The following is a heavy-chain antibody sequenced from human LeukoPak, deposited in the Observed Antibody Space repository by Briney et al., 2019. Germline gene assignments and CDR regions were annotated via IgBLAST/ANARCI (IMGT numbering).Heavy chain of an antibody. J-gene: IGHJ4*02. D-gene: IGHD5-18*01. CDR1: GFTFSSYA. CDR2: ITSTGAST. CDR3: AKDHSHARIQGLSYYFDY. Sequence: PGGSLRLSCAASGFTFSSYAMSWVRQAPGEGLEWISTITSTGASTYYADSVKGRFTISRDNSKNTLYLQMNSLRAEDTAVYYCAKDHSHARIQGLSYYFDYWGQGTLVTVSS. V-gene: IGHV3-23*01.